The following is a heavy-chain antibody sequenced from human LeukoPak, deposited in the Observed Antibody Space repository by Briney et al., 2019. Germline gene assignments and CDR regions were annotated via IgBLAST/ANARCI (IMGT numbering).Heavy chain of an antibody. V-gene: IGHV3-30*02. CDR3: ARERAGWDPHRSFDY. J-gene: IGHJ4*02. CDR1: GFTFSSYG. D-gene: IGHD1-14*01. CDR2: IRYDGSNK. Sequence: GGSLRLSCAASGFTFSSYGMHWVRQAPGKGLEWVAFIRYDGSNKYYADSVKGRFTISRDNSKNTLYLQMNSLRAEDTAVYYCARERAGWDPHRSFDYWGQGTLVTVSS.